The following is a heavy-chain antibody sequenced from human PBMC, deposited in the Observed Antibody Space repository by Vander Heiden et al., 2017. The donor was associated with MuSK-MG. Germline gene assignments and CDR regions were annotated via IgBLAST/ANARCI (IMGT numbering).Heavy chain of an antibody. CDR3: ARGGGGIAARPTDGGVDY. J-gene: IGHJ4*02. CDR1: GGSFSGYY. V-gene: IGHV4-34*01. CDR2: INHSGST. Sequence: QVQLQQWGAGLLKPSETLSLTCAVYGGSFSGYYWSWIRQPPGKGLEWIGEINHSGSTNYNPSLKSRVTISVDTSKNQFSLKLSSVTAADTAVYYCARGGGGIAARPTDGGVDYWGQGTLVTVSS. D-gene: IGHD6-6*01.